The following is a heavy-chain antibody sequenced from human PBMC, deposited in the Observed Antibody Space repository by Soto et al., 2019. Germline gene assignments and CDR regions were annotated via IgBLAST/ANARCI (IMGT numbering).Heavy chain of an antibody. D-gene: IGHD2-15*01. CDR2: IDPSDSYT. J-gene: IGHJ6*02. CDR1: GYSFTSYW. CDR3: ARHLRVAADYYYYGLDV. Sequence: PGESLKISWKGPGYSFTSYWISWVRQMPGKGLEWMGRIDPSDSYTIYSPSFQGHVTISADKSNSTAYLQWSSLKATQTAMYYCARHLRVAADYYYYGLDVWGQGTTVTVSS. V-gene: IGHV5-10-1*01.